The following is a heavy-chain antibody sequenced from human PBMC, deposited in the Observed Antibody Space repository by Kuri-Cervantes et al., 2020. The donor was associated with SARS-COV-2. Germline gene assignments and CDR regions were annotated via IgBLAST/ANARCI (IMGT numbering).Heavy chain of an antibody. CDR3: ANLQWLLIDDAFDI. D-gene: IGHD3-22*01. V-gene: IGHV3-15*07. CDR1: GFTFSNAW. J-gene: IGHJ3*02. CDR2: IKSKTDGGTT. Sequence: GGSLRLSCAASGFTFSNAWMNWFRQAPGKGLEWVGRIKSKTDGGTTDYAAPVKGRFTISRDDSKNTLYLQMNSLKTEDTAVYYCANLQWLLIDDAFDIWGQGKMVTVSS.